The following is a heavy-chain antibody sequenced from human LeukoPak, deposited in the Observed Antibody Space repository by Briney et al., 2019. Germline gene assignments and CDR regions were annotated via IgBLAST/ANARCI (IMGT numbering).Heavy chain of an antibody. CDR2: IYSGGST. CDR1: GFTVSSNY. Sequence: GGSLRLSCAASGFTVSSNYMSWVRQAPGQGLEWVSVIYSGGSTYYADSVKGRFTISRDNSKNTLYLQMNSLRAEDTAVYYCARARSVRVYYYDSSGPDGWFDPWGQGTLVTVSS. V-gene: IGHV3-66*01. D-gene: IGHD3-22*01. J-gene: IGHJ5*02. CDR3: ARARSVRVYYYDSSGPDGWFDP.